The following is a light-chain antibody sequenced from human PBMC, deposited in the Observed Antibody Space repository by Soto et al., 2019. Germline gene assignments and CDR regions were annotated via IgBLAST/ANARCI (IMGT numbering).Light chain of an antibody. CDR1: QSISSY. V-gene: IGKV1-5*01. J-gene: IGKJ1*01. CDR3: QHYNSYSEA. Sequence: DIQMTQSPSSLSASLGDRVTITCRASQSISSYLNWYQQKPGQAPRLLIYGASTRATGIPARFSGSGSGTEFTLTISSLQPDDFATYYCQHYNSYSEAFGQGTKV. CDR2: GAS.